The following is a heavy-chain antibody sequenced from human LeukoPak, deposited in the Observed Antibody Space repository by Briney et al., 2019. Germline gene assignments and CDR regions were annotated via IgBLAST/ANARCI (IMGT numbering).Heavy chain of an antibody. CDR2: IYYSGST. J-gene: IGHJ5*02. Sequence: PSETLSLTCTVSGGSISSSSYYWGWIRQPPGKGLEWIGSIYYSGSTYYNPSLKSRVTMSVDTSKNQFSLKLSSVTAADTAVYYCARESIVVIGKWFDPWGQGTLVTVSS. V-gene: IGHV4-39*07. D-gene: IGHD2-2*01. CDR3: ARESIVVIGKWFDP. CDR1: GGSISSSSYY.